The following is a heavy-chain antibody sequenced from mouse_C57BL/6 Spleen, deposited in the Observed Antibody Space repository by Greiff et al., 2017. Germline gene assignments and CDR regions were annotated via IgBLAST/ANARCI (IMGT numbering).Heavy chain of an antibody. V-gene: IGHV5-17*01. D-gene: IGHD3-3*01. CDR3: ARRPGTNYFDY. CDR2: ISSGSSTI. CDR1: GFTFSDYG. J-gene: IGHJ2*01. Sequence: EVQLQQSGGGLVKPGGSLKLSCAASGFTFSDYGMHWVRQAPEKGLEWVAYISSGSSTIYYADTVKGRFTISRDNAKNTLFLQMTSLRSEDTAMYYCARRPGTNYFDYWGQGTTLTVSS.